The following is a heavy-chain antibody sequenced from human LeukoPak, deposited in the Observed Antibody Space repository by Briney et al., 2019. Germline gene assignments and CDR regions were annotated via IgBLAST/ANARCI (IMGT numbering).Heavy chain of an antibody. Sequence: GGSLRLSCAASAITFSNYWMHWVRQAPGKGLEWVSRINSDGSRITYADSVKGRFTISRDNAKNTLYLQMNSLRVEDTAVYYCASSPVITRDWGQGTLVTVSS. CDR1: AITFSNYW. D-gene: IGHD3-22*01. J-gene: IGHJ4*02. CDR2: INSDGSRI. V-gene: IGHV3-74*01. CDR3: ASSPVITRD.